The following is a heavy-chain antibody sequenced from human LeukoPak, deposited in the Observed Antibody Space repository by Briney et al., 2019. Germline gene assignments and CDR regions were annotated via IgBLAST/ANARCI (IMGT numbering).Heavy chain of an antibody. CDR1: GYTFTGYY. V-gene: IGHV1-2*02. D-gene: IGHD2-15*01. CDR2: FNPNSGGT. Sequence: ASVKVSCKASGYTFTGYYMHWVRQAPGQGLEWMGWFNPNSGGTNYAQKFQGRVTMTRDTSISTAYMELSRLRSDDTAVYYCARDSAYCSGGSCYSVGESFDYLGQGTLVTVSS. CDR3: ARDSAYCSGGSCYSVGESFDY. J-gene: IGHJ4*02.